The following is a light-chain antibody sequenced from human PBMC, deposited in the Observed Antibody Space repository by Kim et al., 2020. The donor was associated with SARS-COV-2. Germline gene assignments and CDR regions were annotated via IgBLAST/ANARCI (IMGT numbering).Light chain of an antibody. CDR3: CSYAGVNTLV. J-gene: IGLJ1*01. V-gene: IGLV2-23*02. CDR1: SSNVGNYNL. CDR2: EVT. Sequence: QSALTQPASVSGSPGQSVTISCTGTSSNVGNYNLVSWYQQHPGKAPKLMIFEVTKRPSGVSHRFSGSASGNTASLTISGLQTEDEADYFCCSYAGVNTLVFGAGAKITVL.